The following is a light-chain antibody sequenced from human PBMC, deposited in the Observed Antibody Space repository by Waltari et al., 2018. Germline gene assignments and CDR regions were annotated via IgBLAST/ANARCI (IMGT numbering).Light chain of an antibody. Sequence: DIQMTQSPSSLSASVGDRVTIICRASQIINTFLIWYQQKPGEAPKLLIFTASRMQGGVPSRFSGSGSGTEFSLTISSLQPDDFATYFCQQSFRIPYTFGQGTNLDI. J-gene: IGKJ2*01. CDR3: QQSFRIPYT. CDR1: QIINTF. CDR2: TAS. V-gene: IGKV1-39*01.